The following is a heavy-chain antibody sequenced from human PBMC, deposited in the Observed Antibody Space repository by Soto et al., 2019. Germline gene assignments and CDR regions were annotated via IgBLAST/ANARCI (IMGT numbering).Heavy chain of an antibody. CDR1: GGSFSGYY. Sequence: SETLSLTCAVYGGSFSGYYWSWIRQPPGKGLEWIGEINHSGSTNYNPSLKSRVTISVDTSKNQFSPKLSSVTAADTAVYYCARVQQLATPGGYFDYWGQGTLVTVS. J-gene: IGHJ4*02. CDR2: INHSGST. D-gene: IGHD6-13*01. CDR3: ARVQQLATPGGYFDY. V-gene: IGHV4-34*01.